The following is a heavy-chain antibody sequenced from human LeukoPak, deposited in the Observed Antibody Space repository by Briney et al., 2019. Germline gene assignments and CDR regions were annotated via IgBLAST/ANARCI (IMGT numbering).Heavy chain of an antibody. V-gene: IGHV5-51*01. D-gene: IGHD3-3*01. CDR3: ARQGDFWSGTGSFDY. Sequence: GESLQISCKGSGYSFTGYWIGWVRQMPGKGLEWMGIIYPGDSDTRYSPSFQGQVTISADKSISTAYLQWSSLKASDTAMYYCARQGDFWSGTGSFDYWGQGTLVTVSS. CDR2: IYPGDSDT. CDR1: GYSFTGYW. J-gene: IGHJ4*02.